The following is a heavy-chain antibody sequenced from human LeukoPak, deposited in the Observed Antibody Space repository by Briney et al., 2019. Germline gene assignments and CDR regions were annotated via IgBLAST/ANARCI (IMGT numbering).Heavy chain of an antibody. D-gene: IGHD3-22*01. CDR3: ARDGLGPHYYFDY. CDR2: IYYSVST. J-gene: IGHJ4*02. CDR1: VGSISSGDYY. Sequence: SETLSLTCTVSVGSISSGDYYWSWIRRPPGKGLEWIVYIYYSVSTYYNPSLKSRVTISVDTSKNQFSLKLSSVTAADTAVYYCARDGLGPHYYFDYWGQGTLVTVSS. V-gene: IGHV4-30-4*01.